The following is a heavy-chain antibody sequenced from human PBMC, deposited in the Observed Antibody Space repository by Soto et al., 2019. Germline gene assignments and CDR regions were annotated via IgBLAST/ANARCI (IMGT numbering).Heavy chain of an antibody. CDR3: VSRRSTNCCY. CDR2: ISSSGSIS. CDR1: GFSFSSFE. Sequence: GGSLRLSCAASGFSFSSFEMNWVRQAPGKGLEWVSYISSSGSISYHAESVRGRFTISRDNAKNSLSLQMNSLRPEDTAVYYCVSRRSTNCCYWGPGTLVTVSS. D-gene: IGHD6-13*01. V-gene: IGHV3-48*03. J-gene: IGHJ4*02.